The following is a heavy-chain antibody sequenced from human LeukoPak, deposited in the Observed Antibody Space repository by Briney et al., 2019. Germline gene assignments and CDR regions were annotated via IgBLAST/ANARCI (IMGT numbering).Heavy chain of an antibody. J-gene: IGHJ4*02. CDR1: GGTCSSYA. CDR2: IIPIFGTA. D-gene: IGHD5-12*01. Sequence: SVKVSCKASGGTCSSYAISWVRQAPGQALEWMGGIIPIFGTAKCAQKFQGRVTITADESTSTAYMELSSLRSEDTAVYYCTRGQVRGYSGYAEFDYWGQGTLVTVSS. CDR3: TRGQVRGYSGYAEFDY. V-gene: IGHV1-69*13.